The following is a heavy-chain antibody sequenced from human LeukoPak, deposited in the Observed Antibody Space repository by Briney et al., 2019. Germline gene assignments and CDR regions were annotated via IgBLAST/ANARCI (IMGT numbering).Heavy chain of an antibody. J-gene: IGHJ6*04. D-gene: IGHD4-17*01. CDR3: ARPRGDYGVMDV. V-gene: IGHV5-51*01. CDR2: IYPYDSDT. Sequence: GESLKISCKGSGYNFANTWIGWVRQMPGKGLEWMGIIYPYDSDTRYSPSFQGQVTISADKSISTAYLQWSSLKASDTAMYYCARPRGDYGVMDVWGKGTTVTVSS. CDR1: GYNFANTW.